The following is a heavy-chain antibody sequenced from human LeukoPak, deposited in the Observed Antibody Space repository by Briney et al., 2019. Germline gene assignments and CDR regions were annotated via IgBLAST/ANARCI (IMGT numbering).Heavy chain of an antibody. CDR2: ISDKSGTT. J-gene: IGHJ6*02. V-gene: IGHV3-23*01. CDR3: ARVRTTGSYYGMDV. CDR1: GFTFNSYA. Sequence: GGSLRLSCAASGFTFNSYAMSWVRQAPGKGLEWVSSISDKSGTTYYADSVKGRFTISRDNSKSTLYLQMNSLRAEDTAMYYCARVRTTGSYYGMDVWGQGTTVTVSS. D-gene: IGHD3-10*01.